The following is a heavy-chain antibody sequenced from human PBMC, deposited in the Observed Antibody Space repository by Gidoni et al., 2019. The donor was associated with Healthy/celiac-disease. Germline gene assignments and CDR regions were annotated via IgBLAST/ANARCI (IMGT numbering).Heavy chain of an antibody. V-gene: IGHV1-2*02. J-gene: IGHJ4*02. D-gene: IGHD1-26*01. CDR2: INPKNGDT. CDR1: GYIFIGYY. CDR3: ARVEWELPFDY. Sequence: QVQLVQSGAEVKKPGASVKVSCKASGYIFIGYYMHWVRQAPGQGLEWMGGINPKNGDTKYEQKFQGRVIMTRDTSISTAYMELNRLTSDDTAVYYCARVEWELPFDYWGQGTLVTVSS.